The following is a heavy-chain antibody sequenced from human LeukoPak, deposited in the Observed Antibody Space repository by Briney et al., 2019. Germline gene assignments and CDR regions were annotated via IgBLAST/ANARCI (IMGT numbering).Heavy chain of an antibody. Sequence: GGSLRLSCAASGFTFSNAWMSWVRQAPGKGLEWVSAISGSGGSTYYADSVKGRFTISRDNSKNTLYLQMNSLRAEDTAVYYCATQTGYCSGGSCPDYWGQGTLVTVSS. V-gene: IGHV3-23*01. CDR3: ATQTGYCSGGSCPDY. D-gene: IGHD2-15*01. CDR1: GFTFSNAW. J-gene: IGHJ4*02. CDR2: ISGSGGST.